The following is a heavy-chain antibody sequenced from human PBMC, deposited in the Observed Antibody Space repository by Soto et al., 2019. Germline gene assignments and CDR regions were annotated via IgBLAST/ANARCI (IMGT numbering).Heavy chain of an antibody. J-gene: IGHJ4*02. CDR1: GFTLSTYW. CDR2: IKQDGSEK. Sequence: EVQLVESGGGLVQPGGSLRLSCAASGFTLSTYWMGWVRQAPGKGLEWVANIKQDGSEKYYADSVRGRFTISRDNAKNSLYLQMSSLRVEDTAVYFCVREFLLSFWGQGTLVTVSS. V-gene: IGHV3-7*01. CDR3: VREFLLSF. D-gene: IGHD2-15*01.